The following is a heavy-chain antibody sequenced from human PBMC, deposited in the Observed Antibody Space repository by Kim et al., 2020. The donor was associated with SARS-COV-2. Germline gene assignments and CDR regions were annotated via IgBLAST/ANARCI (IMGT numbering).Heavy chain of an antibody. V-gene: IGHV3-30*07. CDR3: ARGALDDSSGYYSDAFDI. Sequence: GKGRFTISRDNSKNTLYLQMNSLRAEDPAVYYCARGALDDSSGYYSDAFDIWGQGTMVTVSS. D-gene: IGHD3-22*01. J-gene: IGHJ3*02.